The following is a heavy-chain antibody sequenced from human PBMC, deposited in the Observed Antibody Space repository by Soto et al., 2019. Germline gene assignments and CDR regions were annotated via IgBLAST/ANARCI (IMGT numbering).Heavy chain of an antibody. CDR2: INAGNGNT. J-gene: IGHJ6*03. Sequence: GASVKVSCKASGYTFTSYAMHWVRQAPGQRLEWMGWINAGNGNTKYSQKFQGGVTITRDTSASTAYMELSSLRSEDTAVYYCARERRAAAGKSSYYYYYMDVWGKGTTVTVSS. V-gene: IGHV1-3*01. CDR3: ARERRAAAGKSSYYYYYMDV. CDR1: GYTFTSYA. D-gene: IGHD6-13*01.